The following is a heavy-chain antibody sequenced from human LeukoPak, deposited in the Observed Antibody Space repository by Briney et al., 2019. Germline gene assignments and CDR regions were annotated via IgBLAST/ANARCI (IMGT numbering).Heavy chain of an antibody. CDR2: IYYTGTT. CDR1: GASMSSHY. V-gene: IGHV4-59*11. CDR3: AKEGGPARPGLDS. D-gene: IGHD6-6*01. Sequence: SETLSLTCTVSGASMSSHYWTWSRQDPGTGLEWIGNIYYTGTTSYNPALESRVTISLDTSNNQFSLKLTSVTAADTAVYYCAKEGGPARPGLDSWGQGTLVTVSS. J-gene: IGHJ4*02.